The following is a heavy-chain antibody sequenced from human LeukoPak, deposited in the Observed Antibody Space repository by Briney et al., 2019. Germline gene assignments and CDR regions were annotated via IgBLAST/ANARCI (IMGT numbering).Heavy chain of an antibody. V-gene: IGHV3-30-3*01. CDR1: GLTFGRYA. CDR3: ARAAYDNSGYLTL. J-gene: IGHJ4*02. CDR2: ISYDGSNK. Sequence: GGSLRLSCAVSGLTFGRYAIHWVRQAPGKGLEWVAIISYDGSNKYYADSVKGRFTISRDSPKNTLYLQMNSLRAEDTAVYYCARAAYDNSGYLTLWGQGTLVTVSS. D-gene: IGHD3-22*01.